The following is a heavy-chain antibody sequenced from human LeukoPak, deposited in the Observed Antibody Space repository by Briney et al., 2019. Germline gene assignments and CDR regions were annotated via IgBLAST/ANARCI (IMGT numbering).Heavy chain of an antibody. CDR3: ARERGVAYCGGDCYS. Sequence: PSETLSLTCTVSGGSITNDYWSWIRQSPGKGLEWTGEISAGGNSNENPSLKSRVTISVDRSKNQFSLILNSVTAADTAVYYCARERGVAYCGGDCYSSGQGTLVTVSS. V-gene: IGHV4-34*01. CDR2: ISAGGNS. CDR1: GGSITNDY. D-gene: IGHD2-21*02. J-gene: IGHJ5*02.